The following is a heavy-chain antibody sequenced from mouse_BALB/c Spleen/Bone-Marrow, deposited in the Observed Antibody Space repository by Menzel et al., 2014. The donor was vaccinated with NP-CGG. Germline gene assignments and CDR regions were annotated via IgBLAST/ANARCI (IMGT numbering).Heavy chain of an antibody. CDR2: INPSNGRA. CDR1: GYTFTSYW. Sequence: QVQLQQSGAELVKPGASVNLSCKASGYTFTSYWVYWVKQRPGQGLEWIGEINPSNGRANYNEKFKNKATLTVDKSTSAAYIQVSSLPSEDSAVYYCARKDFRAWFSYWGQGTLVTVSA. CDR3: ARKDFRAWFSY. D-gene: IGHD3-3*01. V-gene: IGHV1S81*02. J-gene: IGHJ3*01.